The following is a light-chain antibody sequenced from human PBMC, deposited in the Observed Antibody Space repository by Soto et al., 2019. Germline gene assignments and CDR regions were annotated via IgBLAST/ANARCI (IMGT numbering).Light chain of an antibody. Sequence: EIVMTHSPATLSVSPWEIATLSCRASQSVSSNLAWYQQKPGQAPRLLIYGAFTRATGIPARFSGSGSGTDFTLTISSLEPEDFAVYYCQQRSNWPRTIGQGTRLEIK. V-gene: IGKV3-15*01. J-gene: IGKJ5*01. CDR2: GAF. CDR3: QQRSNWPRT. CDR1: QSVSSN.